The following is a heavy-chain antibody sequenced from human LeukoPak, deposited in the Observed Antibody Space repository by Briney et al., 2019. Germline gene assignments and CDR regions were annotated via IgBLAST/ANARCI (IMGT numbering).Heavy chain of an antibody. Sequence: SETLSLTCTVSGGSISSGGYYWSWIRQPPGKGLEWIGYIYHSGSTYYNPSLKSRVTISVDRSKNQFSLKLSSVTAADTAVYYCARATSGYCSSTSCYDFDYWGQGTLVTVSS. CDR2: IYHSGST. V-gene: IGHV4-30-2*01. J-gene: IGHJ4*02. CDR1: GGSISSGGYY. D-gene: IGHD2-2*01. CDR3: ARATSGYCSSTSCYDFDY.